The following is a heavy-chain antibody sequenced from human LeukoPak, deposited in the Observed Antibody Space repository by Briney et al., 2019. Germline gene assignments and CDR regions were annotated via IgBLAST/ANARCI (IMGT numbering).Heavy chain of an antibody. V-gene: IGHV4-38-2*02. CDR1: GYSISSGYY. D-gene: IGHD3-9*01. CDR3: APGIFDWLTREEYYFDY. Sequence: SETLSLTCTVSGYSISSGYYWGWIRPPPGEGLEWIGSIYHSGSTYYNSSLKSRVTISLDTSKNQFSLKLSSVTAADTAVYYCAPGIFDWLTREEYYFDYWGQGTLVTVSA. J-gene: IGHJ4*02. CDR2: IYHSGST.